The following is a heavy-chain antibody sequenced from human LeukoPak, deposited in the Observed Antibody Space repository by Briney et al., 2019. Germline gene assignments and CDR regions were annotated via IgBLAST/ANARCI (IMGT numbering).Heavy chain of an antibody. CDR1: GFILSTYS. CDR3: ARGYSYGFWFDP. J-gene: IGHJ5*02. D-gene: IGHD5-18*01. Sequence: GGSLRLSCAASGFILSTYSMNWVRKAPGKGLEWVSYISSSGSTIYYADSVKGRFTISRDNAKNSLYLQMNSLRAEDTAVYYCARGYSYGFWFDPWGQGTLVTVSS. V-gene: IGHV3-48*04. CDR2: ISSSGSTI.